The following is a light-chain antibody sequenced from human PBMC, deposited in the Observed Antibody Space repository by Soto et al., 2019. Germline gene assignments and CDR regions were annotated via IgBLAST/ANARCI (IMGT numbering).Light chain of an antibody. V-gene: IGLV2-23*01. CDR1: NNL. Sequence: QSVLTQPASVSGSPGQSITISCTGTNNLVSWYQQHPGTAPEVVVYEGTKRPSGVSNLFSGSDSGGTASLTISGLQAKVDASFSCCAYVSARSYVFGPGTKVTVL. J-gene: IGLJ1*01. CDR3: CAYVSARSYV. CDR2: EGT.